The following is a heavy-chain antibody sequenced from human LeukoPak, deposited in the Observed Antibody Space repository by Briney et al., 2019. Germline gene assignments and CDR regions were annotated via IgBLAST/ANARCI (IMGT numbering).Heavy chain of an antibody. CDR2: INHSGST. Sequence: PSETLSLTCAVYGGSFSGYYWSWIRQPPGKGLEWIGEINHSGSTNYNPSLKSRVTISVDTSKNQFSLKLSSVTAADTAVYYCARGYCSGGSCPVRRAYYYYYMDVWGKGTTVTISS. V-gene: IGHV4-34*01. CDR1: GGSFSGYY. CDR3: ARGYCSGGSCPVRRAYYYYYMDV. D-gene: IGHD2-15*01. J-gene: IGHJ6*03.